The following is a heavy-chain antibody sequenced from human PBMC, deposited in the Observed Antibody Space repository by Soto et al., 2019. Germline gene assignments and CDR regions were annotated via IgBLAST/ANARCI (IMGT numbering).Heavy chain of an antibody. CDR1: GVTFRSFV. J-gene: IGHJ3*02. V-gene: IGHV3-30*18. D-gene: IGHD1-26*01. Sequence: GGSLRIACAASGVTFRSFVVHWIRQTPGKGLEWVALISYDGTNKYYADSVRGRFTISRDNSKNTLYLEMNTLRVEDTAVYYCAKVLPATGIEGGGDAFDIWGQGTIVT. CDR3: AKVLPATGIEGGGDAFDI. CDR2: ISYDGTNK.